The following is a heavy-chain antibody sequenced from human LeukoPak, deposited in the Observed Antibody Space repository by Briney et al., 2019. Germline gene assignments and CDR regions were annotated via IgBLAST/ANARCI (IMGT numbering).Heavy chain of an antibody. V-gene: IGHV1-2*02. CDR3: ARDPFRIVVVPAPTIPDDY. Sequence: ASVKVSCKASGYTFTGYYMHWVRQAPGQGLEWMGWINPNSGGTNYAQKFQGRATMTRDTSISTAYMELSRLRSDDTAVYYCARDPFRIVVVPAPTIPDDYWGQGTLVTVSS. D-gene: IGHD2-2*01. CDR1: GYTFTGYY. J-gene: IGHJ4*02. CDR2: INPNSGGT.